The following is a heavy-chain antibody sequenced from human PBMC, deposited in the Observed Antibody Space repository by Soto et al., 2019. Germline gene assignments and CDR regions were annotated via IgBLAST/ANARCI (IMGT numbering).Heavy chain of an antibody. D-gene: IGHD6-19*01. CDR3: ARAASGSGWWSQGSFES. Sequence: EVQLVESGGGLVQPGGALRLSCAASGFTVTSSSISWVRQAPGKRLEWVSTIYSSGSTYYADSVRGRFIISRDISVNTVDLQMNSLTVEDTAVYYCARAASGSGWWSQGSFESWGQGTLVTVSS. J-gene: IGHJ5*01. V-gene: IGHV3-66*01. CDR2: IYSSGST. CDR1: GFTVTSSS.